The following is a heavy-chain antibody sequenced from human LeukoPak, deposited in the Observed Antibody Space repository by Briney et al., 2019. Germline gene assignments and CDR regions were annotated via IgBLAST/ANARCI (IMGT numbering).Heavy chain of an antibody. CDR1: GFTVSSNY. D-gene: IGHD5-18*01. V-gene: IGHV3-66*01. CDR2: IYSGGST. CDR3: ARGRVLDTAMVPEYYFDY. Sequence: GGSPRLSCAASGFTVSSNYMSWVRQAPGKGLEWVSVIYSGGSTYYADSVKGRFTISRDNSKNTLYLQMNSLRAEDTAVYYCARGRVLDTAMVPEYYFDYWGQGTLVTVSS. J-gene: IGHJ4*02.